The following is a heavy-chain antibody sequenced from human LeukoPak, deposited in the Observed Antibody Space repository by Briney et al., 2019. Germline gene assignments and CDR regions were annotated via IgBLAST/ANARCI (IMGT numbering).Heavy chain of an antibody. J-gene: IGHJ6*02. CDR2: INPNSGGT. Sequence: ASVKVSCKASGYTFTGYYMHRVRQAPGQGLEWMGWINPNSGGTNYAQKFQGRVTMTRDTSISTAYMELSRLRSDDTAVYYCARALVVPAAPDLYYYYGMDVWGQGTTVTVSS. V-gene: IGHV1-2*02. CDR1: GYTFTGYY. D-gene: IGHD2-2*01. CDR3: ARALVVPAAPDLYYYYGMDV.